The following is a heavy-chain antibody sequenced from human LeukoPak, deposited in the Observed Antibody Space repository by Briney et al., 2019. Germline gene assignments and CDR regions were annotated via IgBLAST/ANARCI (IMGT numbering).Heavy chain of an antibody. J-gene: IGHJ4*02. CDR2: IYYSGST. CDR1: GGSISSYY. V-gene: IGHV4-59*01. D-gene: IGHD6-13*01. CDR3: ARVLDSSSWYPYFDY. Sequence: SETLSLTCTVSGGSISSYYWSWIRQPPGKGLEWIGYIYYSGSTNYNPSLKSRVTISVDTSKNQFSLKLSSVTAADTAVYYCARVLDSSSWYPYFDYWGQGTLVTVSS.